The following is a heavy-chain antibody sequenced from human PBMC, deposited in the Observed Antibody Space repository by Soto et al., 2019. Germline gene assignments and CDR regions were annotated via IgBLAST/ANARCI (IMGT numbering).Heavy chain of an antibody. J-gene: IGHJ4*02. CDR2: IIPIFGTA. Sequence: SVKVSCKASGGTFSSYAISWVRQAPGQVLEWMGGIIPIFGTANYAQKFQGRVTITADKSTSTAYMELSSLRSEDTAVYYCASLLDRGYFFDYWGQGTLVTVSS. CDR3: ASLLDRGYFFDY. V-gene: IGHV1-69*06. CDR1: GGTFSSYA. D-gene: IGHD3-22*01.